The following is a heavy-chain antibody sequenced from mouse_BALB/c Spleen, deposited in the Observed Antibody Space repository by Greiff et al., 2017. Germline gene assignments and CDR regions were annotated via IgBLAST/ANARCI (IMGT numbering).Heavy chain of an antibody. CDR1: GYSITSCYI. CDR2: IHYSGST. Sequence: EVQLQQSGPDLVKPSQSLSLTCTVTGYSITSCYIWYWIRQLPGNKLEWMGYIHYSGSTNYNPSLKSRISITRDTSKNQFFLQLNSVTTEDTATYYCAKLDLFAYWGQGTLVTVSA. D-gene: IGHD4-1*01. CDR3: AKLDLFAY. V-gene: IGHV3-1*02. J-gene: IGHJ3*01.